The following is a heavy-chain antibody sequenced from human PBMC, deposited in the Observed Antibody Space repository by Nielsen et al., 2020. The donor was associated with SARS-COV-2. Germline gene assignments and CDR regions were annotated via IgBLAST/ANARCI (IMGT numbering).Heavy chain of an antibody. V-gene: IGHV1-18*01. J-gene: IGHJ6*02. CDR2: ISAYNGNT. Sequence: WVRQAPGQGLEWMGWISAYNGNTNYAQKLQGRVTMTTDTSTSTAYMELRSLRSDDTAVYYCARVGAGEPGGLWSGLRWAAYGMDVWGQGTTVTVSS. D-gene: IGHD3-16*01. CDR3: ARVGAGEPGGLWSGLRWAAYGMDV.